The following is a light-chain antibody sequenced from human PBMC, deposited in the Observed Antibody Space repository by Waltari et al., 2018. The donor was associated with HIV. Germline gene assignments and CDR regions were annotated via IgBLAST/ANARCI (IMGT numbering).Light chain of an antibody. CDR2: DNN. J-gene: IGLJ2*01. Sequence: QSVLTQPPSVSGAPGQRVTIACTGTRSKTGAGFDVHWGQQIPGNAPKLLIYDNNVRPSGVPDRVSGSKSGTSASLAITGLQSEDEADYYCQSYDMSQSGSLVFGGGTKLTVL. CDR3: QSYDMSQSGSLV. V-gene: IGLV1-40*01. CDR1: RSKTGAGFD.